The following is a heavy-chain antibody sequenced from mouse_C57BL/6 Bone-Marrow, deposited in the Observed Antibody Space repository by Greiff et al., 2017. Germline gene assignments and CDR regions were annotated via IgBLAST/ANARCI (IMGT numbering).Heavy chain of an antibody. D-gene: IGHD1-1*01. CDR1: GFNIKDDY. V-gene: IGHV14-4*01. Sequence: VQLQQSGAELVRPGASVKLSCTASGFNIKDDYMHWVKQRPEQGLEWIGWIDPENGDTESASKFQGKATITADTSSNTAYLQLSSLTSEDTAVYYCGYGNAMDYWGQGTSVTVSS. J-gene: IGHJ4*01. CDR2: IDPENGDT. CDR3: GYGNAMDY.